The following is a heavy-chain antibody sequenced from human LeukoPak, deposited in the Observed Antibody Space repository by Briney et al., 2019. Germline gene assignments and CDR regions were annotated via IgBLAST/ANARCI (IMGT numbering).Heavy chain of an antibody. CDR2: IWYDGSNK. CDR1: GFTFSSYG. CDR3: AKGLDGSGVDY. D-gene: IGHD3-10*01. V-gene: IGHV3-33*06. J-gene: IGHJ4*02. Sequence: PGGSLRLSCAASGFTFSSYGMHWVRQAPGKGLEWVAVIWYDGSNKYYADSVKGRFTISRDNSKNTLYLQMNSLRAEDTAVYYCAKGLDGSGVDYWGQGTLVTVSS.